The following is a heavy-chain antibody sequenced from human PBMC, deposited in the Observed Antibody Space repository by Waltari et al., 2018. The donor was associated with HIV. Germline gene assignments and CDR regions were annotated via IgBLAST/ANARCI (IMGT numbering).Heavy chain of an antibody. J-gene: IGHJ3*02. CDR3: ARRKGDYRTAFDI. CDR2: IYPVDSDA. Sequence: EEKLVQSGAAVKEPGESLKISCKSLGNNFAGYWVGWVRQMPGEGLEWMGVIYPVDSDAVYSPSFQGRVIMSTDSSISTVYLQWSSLRASDTAMYYCARRKGDYRTAFDIWGQGTMVTASS. CDR1: GNNFAGYW. V-gene: IGHV5-51*01. D-gene: IGHD4-17*01.